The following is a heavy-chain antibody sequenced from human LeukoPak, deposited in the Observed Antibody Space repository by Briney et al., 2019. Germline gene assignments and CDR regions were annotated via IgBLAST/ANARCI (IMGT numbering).Heavy chain of an antibody. CDR2: INHSGST. CDR1: GGSFSGYY. CDR3: ARAARRDGYNFGLDY. D-gene: IGHD5-24*01. Sequence: SETLSLTCAVYGGSFSGYYWSWLRQPPGKGLEWIGEINHSGSTNYNPSLKSRVTISVDTSKNQFSLKLSSVTAADTAVYYCARAARRDGYNFGLDYWGQGTLVTVSS. J-gene: IGHJ4*02. V-gene: IGHV4-34*01.